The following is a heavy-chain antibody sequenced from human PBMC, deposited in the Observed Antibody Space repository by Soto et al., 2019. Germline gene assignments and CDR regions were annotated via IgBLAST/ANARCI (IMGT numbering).Heavy chain of an antibody. J-gene: IGHJ4*02. CDR2: ISHLEST. Sequence: SETLSLTCTVSGAPISYGGFSWSWIRQSPGKGLEWIGYISHLESTYFHPSFKSRLTMSIDRTRNQFSLKLSSVTAADMAVYYCARGGGYDSFDYWGQGVLVTVSS. V-gene: IGHV4-30-2*06. CDR1: GAPISYGGFS. CDR3: ARGGGYDSFDY. D-gene: IGHD5-12*01.